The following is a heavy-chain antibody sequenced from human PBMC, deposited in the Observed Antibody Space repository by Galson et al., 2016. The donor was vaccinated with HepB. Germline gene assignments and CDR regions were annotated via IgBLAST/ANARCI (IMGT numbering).Heavy chain of an antibody. CDR3: AKEGESGYCSGGSCYSLDV. Sequence: SLRLSCAASGFTFSNYGMHWVRQAPGEGLEWVAVIKYDGSKKYYADSVKGRFTISRDNSKNTLYLQMNSLRTEDTAMYYCAKEGESGYCSGGSCYSLDVWGQGTTVTVSS. J-gene: IGHJ6*02. CDR1: GFTFSNYG. V-gene: IGHV3-30*18. D-gene: IGHD2-15*01. CDR2: IKYDGSKK.